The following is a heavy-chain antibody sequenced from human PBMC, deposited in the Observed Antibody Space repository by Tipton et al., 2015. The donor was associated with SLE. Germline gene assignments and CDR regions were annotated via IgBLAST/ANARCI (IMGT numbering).Heavy chain of an antibody. J-gene: IGHJ4*02. CDR1: GFAFSSSW. Sequence: SLRLSCAASGFAFSSSWMNWVRQAPGEGLEWVANIKEDGSEKHYVDPVKDRLTISRDNAKNSLYLHMNSLRAEDTAVYYCARGKYYFDYWGQGALVTVSS. CDR2: IKEDGSEK. V-gene: IGHV3-7*01. CDR3: ARGKYYFDY.